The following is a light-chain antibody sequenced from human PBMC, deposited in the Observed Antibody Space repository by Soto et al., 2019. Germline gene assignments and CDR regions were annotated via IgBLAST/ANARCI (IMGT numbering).Light chain of an antibody. CDR1: QSVSSN. Sequence: EIVMTQSPATLSVSPGERATLSCRASQSVSSNLAWYQQKPGQAPRLLIYGASTRATGIPGRFSGSGSGTEFTLTISSLQSEAFAVYYCQPYNNWPPWTFGKGTKVEIK. CDR2: GAS. V-gene: IGKV3-15*01. CDR3: QPYNNWPPWT. J-gene: IGKJ1*01.